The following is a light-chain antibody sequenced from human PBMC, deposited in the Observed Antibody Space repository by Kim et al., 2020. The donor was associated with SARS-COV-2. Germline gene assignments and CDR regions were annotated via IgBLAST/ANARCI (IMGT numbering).Light chain of an antibody. V-gene: IGKV3-15*01. CDR2: DAS. CDR1: QSVSTD. CDR3: QQYNKWPYT. Sequence: SVSPGERATLSCTARQSVSTDLAWYQYKPGQAPRLLIYDASTRATGIPVRFSGSGSGTEFTLTISSLQSEDLAVYYCQQYNKWPYTFGQGTKLEI. J-gene: IGKJ2*01.